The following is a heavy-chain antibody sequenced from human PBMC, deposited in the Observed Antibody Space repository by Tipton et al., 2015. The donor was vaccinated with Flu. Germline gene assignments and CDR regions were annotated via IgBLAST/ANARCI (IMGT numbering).Heavy chain of an antibody. J-gene: IGHJ6*02. D-gene: IGHD3-16*01. CDR2: TYYRSRWFN. CDR3: AREVLDYAGNIQWYYGMDV. CDR1: GDTVSSNSAG. V-gene: IGHV6-1*01. Sequence: GLVKPSQTLSLTCVISGDTVSSNSAGWSWIRQSPSRGLEWLGRTYYRSRWFNDYAVSVKSRITINPDTSKNQFSLQLNSVTPEDTAVYYCAREVLDYAGNIQWYYGMDVWGQETTVTVSS.